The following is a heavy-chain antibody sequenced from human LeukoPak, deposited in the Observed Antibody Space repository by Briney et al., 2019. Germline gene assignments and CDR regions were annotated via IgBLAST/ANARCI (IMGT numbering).Heavy chain of an antibody. J-gene: IGHJ4*02. CDR2: ISGYSGST. V-gene: IGHV1-18*01. CDR1: GYTFATYS. CDR3: PRGHSSGRDYYFDT. D-gene: IGHD6-19*01. Sequence: ASVKVSCKTSGYTFATYSINWVRQAPGQGLAWMGWISGYSGSTNYAQKLQGRVTMTTDTSTTTAYMELRSLKSDDTAVYYCPRGHSSGRDYYFDTWGQGTLVTVSS.